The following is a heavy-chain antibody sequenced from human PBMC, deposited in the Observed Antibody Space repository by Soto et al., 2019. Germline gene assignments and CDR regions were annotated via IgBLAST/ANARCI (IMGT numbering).Heavy chain of an antibody. Sequence: ASVKVSCKASGYTFTSYGISWVRQAPGQGLEWMGWISAYNGNTNYAQKFQGRVTMTEDTSTDTAYMELSSLRSEDTAVYYCRVLRYFDWLPSYYYYMDVWGKGTTVTVSS. CDR2: ISAYNGNT. V-gene: IGHV1-18*01. CDR1: GYTFTSYG. J-gene: IGHJ6*03. CDR3: RVLRYFDWLPSYYYYMDV. D-gene: IGHD3-9*01.